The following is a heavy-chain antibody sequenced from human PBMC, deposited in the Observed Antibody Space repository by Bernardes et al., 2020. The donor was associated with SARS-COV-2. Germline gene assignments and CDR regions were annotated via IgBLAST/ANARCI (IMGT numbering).Heavy chain of an antibody. CDR3: ARDQFKYFYPSGSPSVSEAIDN. CDR2: IYYTGDT. J-gene: IGHJ3*01. V-gene: IGHV4-61*01. Sequence: SETLSLTCTVSGASVNNGFNYWGWVRQAPGKGLECIGNIYYTGDTKYNPSLRSRVTISLDTSKNQFPLNLTSVTAADTAVYYCARDQFKYFYPSGSPSVSEAIDNWDQGTMVTVSS. CDR1: GASVNNGFNY. D-gene: IGHD3-10*01.